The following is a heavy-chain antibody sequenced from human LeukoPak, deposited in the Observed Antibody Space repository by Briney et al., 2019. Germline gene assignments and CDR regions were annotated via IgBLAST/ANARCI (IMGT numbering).Heavy chain of an antibody. CDR3: ARDGTRRNFDWLSDYYFDY. V-gene: IGHV1-18*03. CDR1: GYTFTSYG. J-gene: IGHJ4*02. Sequence: PWASVKVSCKASGYTFTSYGISWVRQAPGQGLEWMGWISAYNGNTNYAQKLQGRVTMTTDTSTSTAYMELSSLRSEDMAVYYCARDGTRRNFDWLSDYYFDYWGQGTLVTVSS. D-gene: IGHD3-9*01. CDR2: ISAYNGNT.